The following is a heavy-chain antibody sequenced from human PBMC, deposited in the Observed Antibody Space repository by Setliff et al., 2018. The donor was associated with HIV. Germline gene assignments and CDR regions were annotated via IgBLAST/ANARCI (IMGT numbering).Heavy chain of an antibody. Sequence: SETLSLTCAVSGYSISSGCYWGWIRQPPGKGLEWIGSMYHTGSTYYSPSLDSRITISVDTSKNQFSLKLRSVTAADTAVYYCARQPLDNDYDWRSYYFDYWGQGSLVTVSS. CDR3: ARQPLDNDYDWRSYYFDY. CDR1: GYSISSGCY. J-gene: IGHJ4*02. D-gene: IGHD5-12*01. CDR2: MYHTGST. V-gene: IGHV4-38-2*01.